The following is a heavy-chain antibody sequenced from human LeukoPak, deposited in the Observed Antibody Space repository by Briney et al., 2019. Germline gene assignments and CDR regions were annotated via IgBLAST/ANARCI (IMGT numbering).Heavy chain of an antibody. J-gene: IGHJ1*01. D-gene: IGHD6-13*01. Sequence: ASVKVSCKASGYTFTSYGISWVRQAPGQGLEWMGWISAYNGNTNYAQKLQGRVTMTTDTSTSTAYMELRSLRSDDTAVYYCARDVGYSSSWVTEYFQHWGQGTLVTVSS. V-gene: IGHV1-18*01. CDR1: GYTFTSYG. CDR3: ARDVGYSSSWVTEYFQH. CDR2: ISAYNGNT.